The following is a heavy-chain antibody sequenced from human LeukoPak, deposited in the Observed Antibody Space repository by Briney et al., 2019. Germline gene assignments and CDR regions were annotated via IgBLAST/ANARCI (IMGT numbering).Heavy chain of an antibody. V-gene: IGHV1-18*01. D-gene: IGHD3-10*01. CDR3: ARDQHYYGSGSYYGKLGY. CDR2: ISAYNGNT. Sequence: ASVKVSCKASGYTFTSYGISWVRQAPGQGLEWMGWISAYNGNTNYAQKLQGRVTMTTDTSTSTAYMELRSLRSDDTAVYYCARDQHYYGSGSYYGKLGYWGQGTLVTVSS. CDR1: GYTFTSYG. J-gene: IGHJ4*02.